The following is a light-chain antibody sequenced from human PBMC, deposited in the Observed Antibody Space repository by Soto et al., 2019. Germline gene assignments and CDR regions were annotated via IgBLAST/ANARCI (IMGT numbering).Light chain of an antibody. CDR2: AAS. J-gene: IGKJ1*01. V-gene: IGKV1-39*01. CDR3: QQSYGTQRT. Sequence: DRQMTQSPSSLSASVGDRVTITCRASQSISSYLNWYQQIPGKAPKLLIYAASSLQGGVPSRFSGSGSGTDFTLTVSSLQPEDFATCYSQQSYGTQRTCGQGTKVDI. CDR1: QSISSY.